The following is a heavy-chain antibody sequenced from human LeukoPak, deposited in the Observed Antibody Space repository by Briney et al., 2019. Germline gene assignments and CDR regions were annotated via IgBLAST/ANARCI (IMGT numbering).Heavy chain of an antibody. CDR3: AKAHIRSVVTPGDY. CDR2: ISWNSGSI. V-gene: IGHV3-9*01. Sequence: PGRSLRLSCAASGFTFDDYAMHWVRQAPGKGLEWVSGISWNSGSIGYADSVKGRFTISRDNAKNSLYLQMNSLRAEDTALYYCAKAHIRSVVTPGDYWGQGTLVTVSS. D-gene: IGHD4-23*01. J-gene: IGHJ4*02. CDR1: GFTFDDYA.